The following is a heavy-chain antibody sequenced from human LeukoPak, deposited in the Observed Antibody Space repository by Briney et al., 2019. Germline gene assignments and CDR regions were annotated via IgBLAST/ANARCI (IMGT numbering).Heavy chain of an antibody. CDR2: ISGSGGST. CDR1: GFTFSSYA. CDR3: ALGLFSGSYTSFDY. D-gene: IGHD3-10*02. V-gene: IGHV3-23*01. Sequence: GGSLRPSCAASGFTFSSYAMSWVRQAPGKGLEWVSAISGSGGSTYYADSVKGRFTISRDNSKNTLYLQMNSLRAEDTAVYYCALGLFSGSYTSFDYWGQGTLVTVSS. J-gene: IGHJ4*02.